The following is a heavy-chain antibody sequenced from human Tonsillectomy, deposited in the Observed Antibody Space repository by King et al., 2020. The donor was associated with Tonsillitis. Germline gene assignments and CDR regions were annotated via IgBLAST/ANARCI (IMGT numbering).Heavy chain of an antibody. CDR3: SRERRDFSASICYGIDY. D-gene: IGHD2-2*01. CDR1: GGSINTYY. J-gene: IGHJ4*02. CDR2: IYTGGTT. Sequence: QLQESGPGLVKPSETLSLTCTVSGGSINTYYWSWLRQPAGKGLAWIGRIYTGGTTNYNPSLNSRFTQSLDTSKNQFSLNVNSVTAADTAGYYCSRERRDFSASICYGIDYWGQGALVTVSS. V-gene: IGHV4-4*07.